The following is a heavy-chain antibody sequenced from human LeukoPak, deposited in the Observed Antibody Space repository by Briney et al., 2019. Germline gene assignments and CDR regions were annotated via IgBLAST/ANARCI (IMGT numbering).Heavy chain of an antibody. J-gene: IGHJ6*03. Sequence: PGGSLRLSCAASGFTFSSYWMSWVRQAPGKGLEWVANIKQDGSEKYYVDSVKGRFTISRDNAKNSLYLQMNSLRAEDTAVYYCARDHVVATITSHDYYYYYYMDVWGKGTTVTVSS. CDR1: GFTFSSYW. D-gene: IGHD5-12*01. V-gene: IGHV3-7*01. CDR3: ARDHVVATITSHDYYYYYYMDV. CDR2: IKQDGSEK.